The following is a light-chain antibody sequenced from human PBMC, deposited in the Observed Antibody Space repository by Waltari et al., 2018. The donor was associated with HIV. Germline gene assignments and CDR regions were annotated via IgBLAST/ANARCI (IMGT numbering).Light chain of an antibody. CDR1: SSNIGSNT. V-gene: IGLV1-44*01. CDR3: AAWDDSLNEV. Sequence: QSVLTQPPSASGTPGQRVTISCSGSSSNIGSNTVNWYQQLPGTAPKRPIYSNNQRPSVVPDRFAGAKSGTSASLAISGLQSEDEADYYCAAWDDSLNEVFGGGTKLTVL. CDR2: SNN. J-gene: IGLJ2*01.